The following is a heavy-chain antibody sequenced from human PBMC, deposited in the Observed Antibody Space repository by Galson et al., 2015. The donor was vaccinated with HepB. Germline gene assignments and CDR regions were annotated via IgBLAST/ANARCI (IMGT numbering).Heavy chain of an antibody. CDR3: ARLPIAVGGFDY. CDR2: IYYSGST. CDR1: GGSISSSSYY. V-gene: IGHV4-39*01. Sequence: SETLSLTCTVSGGSISSSSYYWGWIRQPPGKGLEWIGSIYYSGSTYYNPSLKSRVTISVDTSKNQFSLKLSSVTAADTAVYYCARLPIAVGGFDYWGQGTLVTVSS. J-gene: IGHJ4*02. D-gene: IGHD6-19*01.